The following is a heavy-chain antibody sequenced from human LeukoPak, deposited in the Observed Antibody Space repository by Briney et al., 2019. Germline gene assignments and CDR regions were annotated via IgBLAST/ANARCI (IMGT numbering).Heavy chain of an antibody. CDR1: GFTFSSYG. Sequence: GGSLRLSCAASGFTFSSYGMHWVRQAPGKGLEWVAFIWYDGSNKYYADSVKGRFTISRDNSKNTLYLQMNSLGAEDTAVYSWAKDTGGVSDYRGQGTLVTVSS. CDR2: IWYDGSNK. J-gene: IGHJ4*02. D-gene: IGHD3-16*01. V-gene: IGHV3-30*02. CDR3: AKDTGGVSDY.